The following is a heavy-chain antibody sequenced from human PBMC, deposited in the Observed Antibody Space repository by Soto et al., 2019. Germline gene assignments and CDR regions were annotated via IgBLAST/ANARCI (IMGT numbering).Heavy chain of an antibody. V-gene: IGHV3-21*01. Sequence: PGGSLRLSCAASGFTFSSYSMNWVRQAPGKGLEWVSSISSSSSYIYYADSVKGRFTISRDNAKNSLYLQMNSLRAEDTAVYYCARDLAPTSPTQSNLFDYWGQGTLVTVSS. CDR1: GFTFSSYS. CDR3: ARDLAPTSPTQSNLFDY. D-gene: IGHD1-26*01. J-gene: IGHJ4*02. CDR2: ISSSSSYI.